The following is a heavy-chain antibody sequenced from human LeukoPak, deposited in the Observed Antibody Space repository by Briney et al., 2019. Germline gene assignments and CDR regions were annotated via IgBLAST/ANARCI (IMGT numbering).Heavy chain of an antibody. V-gene: IGHV4-34*01. J-gene: IGHJ5*02. CDR2: INHSGSP. D-gene: IGHD4-23*01. Sequence: SETLSLTCAVYGGSFSGYYWSWIRQPPGKGLEWIGEINHSGSPYYNPSLKSRVTISVDTSKNQFSLKLSSVTAADTAVYYCAKRRWNWFDPWGQGTLVTVSS. CDR3: AKRRWNWFDP. CDR1: GGSFSGYY.